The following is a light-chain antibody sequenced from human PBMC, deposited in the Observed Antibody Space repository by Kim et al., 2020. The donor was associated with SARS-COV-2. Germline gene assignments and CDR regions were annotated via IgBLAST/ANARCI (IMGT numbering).Light chain of an antibody. Sequence: SASVGYKVTITCRASQSINTYLNWFQQKPGKAPKFLIYAASSLESGVPSSFSGSGFGTDFTLTISSLQCEDSATYYCQQSNITPFSFGQGTKLEI. CDR1: QSINTY. J-gene: IGKJ2*03. CDR3: QQSNITPFS. CDR2: AAS. V-gene: IGKV1-39*01.